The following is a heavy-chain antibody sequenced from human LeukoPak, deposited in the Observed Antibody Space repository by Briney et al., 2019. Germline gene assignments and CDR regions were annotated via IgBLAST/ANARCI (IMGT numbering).Heavy chain of an antibody. CDR2: ISSSGSTI. CDR1: GFTFSSYE. V-gene: IGHV3-48*03. J-gene: IGHJ4*02. CDR3: ARDTEVATIGY. Sequence: PGGSLRLSCAASGFTFSSYEMNWVRQAPGKGLEWVSYISSSGSTIYYVDSVKGRFTISRDNAKNSLYLQMNSLRAEDTAVYYCARDTEVATIGYWGQGTLVTVSS. D-gene: IGHD5-24*01.